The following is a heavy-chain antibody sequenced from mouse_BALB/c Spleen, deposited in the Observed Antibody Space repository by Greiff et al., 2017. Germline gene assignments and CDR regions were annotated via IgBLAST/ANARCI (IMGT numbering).Heavy chain of an antibody. CDR1: GYTFTDHA. CDR3: KGEVRGYFDY. V-gene: IGHV1S53*02. Sequence: QVQLQQSDAELVKPGASVKISCTASGYTFTDHAIHWVKQKPEQGLEWIGYISPGNGDIKYNEKFKGKATMTADTSSSTAYMQLNSLTSEDSAVYFCKGEVRGYFDYWGQGTTGTVSA. CDR2: ISPGNGDI. J-gene: IGHJ2*01. D-gene: IGHD2-14*01.